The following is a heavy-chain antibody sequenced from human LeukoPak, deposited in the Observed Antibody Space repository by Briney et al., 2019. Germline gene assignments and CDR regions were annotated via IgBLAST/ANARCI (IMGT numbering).Heavy chain of an antibody. CDR3: AKDRETGQWLVNPYYFDY. CDR2: INSDGSSI. J-gene: IGHJ4*02. Sequence: PGGSLRLSCAASGFTFSSYWMHWARQAPGKGLVWVSRINSDGSSISYADSVKGRFTISRDNAKNTLYLQMNSLRTEDTALYYCAKDRETGQWLVNPYYFDYWGQGTLVTVSS. V-gene: IGHV3-74*01. D-gene: IGHD6-19*01. CDR1: GFTFSSYW.